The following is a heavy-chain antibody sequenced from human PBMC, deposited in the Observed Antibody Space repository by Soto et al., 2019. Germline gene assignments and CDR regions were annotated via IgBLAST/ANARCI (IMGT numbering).Heavy chain of an antibody. CDR3: ARVNYGYCSGGSCYSDVSLFDY. CDR2: IYYSGST. Sequence: PSETRSLTCTVSGGSISSYYWSWIRQPPGKGLEWIGYIYYSGSTNYNPSLKSQVTISVDTSKNQFSLKLSSVTAADTAVYYCARVNYGYCSGGSCYSDVSLFDYWGQGTLVTVSS. V-gene: IGHV4-59*01. D-gene: IGHD2-15*01. J-gene: IGHJ4*02. CDR1: GGSISSYY.